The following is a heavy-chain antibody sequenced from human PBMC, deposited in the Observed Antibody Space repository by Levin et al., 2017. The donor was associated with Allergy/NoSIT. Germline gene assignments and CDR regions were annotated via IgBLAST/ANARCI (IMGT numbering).Heavy chain of an antibody. CDR2: INPTSGAT. J-gene: IGHJ4*02. Sequence: ASVKVSCKASGYPFSDYYIHWVRQAPGQGLEWMGWINPTSGATKYAQNFQGRVTLTRDTSITTAYMELSRLRSDDTAVYYCARYLGIIIPASLDYWGQGTLVTVSS. CDR3: ARYLGIIIPASLDY. V-gene: IGHV1-2*02. D-gene: IGHD2-21*01. CDR1: GYPFSDYY.